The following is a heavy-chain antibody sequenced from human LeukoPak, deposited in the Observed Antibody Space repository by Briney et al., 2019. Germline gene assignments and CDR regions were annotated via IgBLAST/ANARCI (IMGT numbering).Heavy chain of an antibody. Sequence: ASVRVSCKASGYTFTSYDINWVRQATGQGLEWMGWMNPNSGNTGYAQKFQGRVTMTRNTSISTAYMELSSLRSEDTAVYYCARVKGVRFLEWLFWGQGTLVTVSS. V-gene: IGHV1-8*01. CDR2: MNPNSGNT. D-gene: IGHD3-3*01. J-gene: IGHJ4*02. CDR1: GYTFTSYD. CDR3: ARVKGVRFLEWLF.